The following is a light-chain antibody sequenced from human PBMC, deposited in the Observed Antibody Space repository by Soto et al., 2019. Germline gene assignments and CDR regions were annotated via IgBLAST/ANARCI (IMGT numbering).Light chain of an antibody. CDR1: QDISGW. CDR3: QQANSFPGT. V-gene: IGKV1D-12*01. Sequence: DIQMTQSPSSVSASVGDRVTINCRARQDISGWLAWFQQKPGKAPNLLIYAASILQSGAPSRFSGSGSGTDFTLTITYLQPEDFATYYCQQANSFPGTFGQGTKVEL. J-gene: IGKJ1*01. CDR2: AAS.